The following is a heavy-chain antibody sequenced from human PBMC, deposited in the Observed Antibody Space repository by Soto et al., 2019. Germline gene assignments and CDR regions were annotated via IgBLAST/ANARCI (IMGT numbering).Heavy chain of an antibody. CDR1: GFTFSSYA. CDR2: ISGSGGSA. CDR3: SKDSSGYYGVFDY. V-gene: IGHV3-23*01. D-gene: IGHD3-22*01. J-gene: IGHJ4*02. Sequence: EVQLLESGGGLVQPGGSLRLSCAASGFTFSSYAMSWVRQAPGKGLEWVSAISGSGGSAYYADSVKGRFTISRDHSKNPLYLQMNSLRAEDTAVYYCSKDSSGYYGVFDYWGQGTLVTVSS.